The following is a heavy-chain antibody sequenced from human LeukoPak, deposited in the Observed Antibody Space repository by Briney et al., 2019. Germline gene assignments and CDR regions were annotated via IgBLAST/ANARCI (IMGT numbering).Heavy chain of an antibody. Sequence: GGSLRLPCAASGFTFSSYSMNWVRQAPGKGLEWVSSISSSSSYIYYADSVKGRFTISRDNAKNSLYLQMNSLRAEDTAVYYCARGDYYDSSGPDLFDYWGQGTLVTVSS. V-gene: IGHV3-21*01. CDR1: GFTFSSYS. CDR3: ARGDYYDSSGPDLFDY. J-gene: IGHJ4*02. D-gene: IGHD3-22*01. CDR2: ISSSSSYI.